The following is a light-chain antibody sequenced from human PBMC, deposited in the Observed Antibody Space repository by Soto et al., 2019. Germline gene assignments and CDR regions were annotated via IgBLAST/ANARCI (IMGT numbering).Light chain of an antibody. CDR2: RNN. CDR1: SSNIGSNY. V-gene: IGLV1-47*01. Sequence: QLVLTQPPSASGTPGQRVTISCSGSSSNIGSNYVYWYQQLPGTAPKLLIYRNNQRPSWVPDRFSGSKSGTSASLAISGLRSEDEADYYCAAWDDSLSGAVFGGGTQLTVL. J-gene: IGLJ7*01. CDR3: AAWDDSLSGAV.